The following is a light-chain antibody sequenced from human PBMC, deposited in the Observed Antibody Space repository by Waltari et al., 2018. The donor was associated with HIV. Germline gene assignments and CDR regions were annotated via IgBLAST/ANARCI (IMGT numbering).Light chain of an antibody. Sequence: QSALTQPPSASGSPGQSVTISCTGTSSDVGDYNFVSWYQRHPGKAPKVMIYEVTKRPSGVPDRFSGSKSGNTASLTVSGLQAEDEAYYYCSSYSGSNNSVVFGGGTLVTVL. CDR3: SSYSGSNNSVV. V-gene: IGLV2-8*01. J-gene: IGLJ2*01. CDR2: EVT. CDR1: SSDVGDYNF.